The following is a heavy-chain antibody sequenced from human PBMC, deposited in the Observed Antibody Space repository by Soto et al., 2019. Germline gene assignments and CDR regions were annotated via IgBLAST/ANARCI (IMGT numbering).Heavy chain of an antibody. V-gene: IGHV3-30*18. CDR1: GFIFGSYG. CDR3: AQVPRDTVTPPDDY. CDR2: ISYDGTNK. D-gene: IGHD4-17*01. J-gene: IGHJ4*02. Sequence: QVQLVESGGGVVQPGRSLRLSCVASGFIFGSYGMHWVRQATGEGLEWVAVISYDGTNKYYSDSVKGRFTIYRDNSNNPLRLRMNRLRAEDQAVYYRAQVPRDTVTPPDDYWGQGTLVTVSS.